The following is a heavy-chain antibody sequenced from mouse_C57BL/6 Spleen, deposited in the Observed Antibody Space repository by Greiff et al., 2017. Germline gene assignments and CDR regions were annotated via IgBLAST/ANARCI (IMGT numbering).Heavy chain of an antibody. CDR2: LWGGGST. J-gene: IGHJ3*01. V-gene: IGHV2-9*01. Sequence: VKLVESGPGLFAPSQSLSITATLPAISSTSSGVDWCRQPPGKGLEGLGVLWGGGSTNYTSALMSRLSLSKDNSQSQVFLKMNSLQTDDTAMSYCAKHGVGGDWFAYWGPGALVTVSA. CDR3: AKHGVGGDWFAY. CDR1: AISSTSSG.